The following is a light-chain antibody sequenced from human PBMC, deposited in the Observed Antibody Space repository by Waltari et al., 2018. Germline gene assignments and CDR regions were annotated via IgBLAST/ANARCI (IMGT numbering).Light chain of an antibody. V-gene: IGKV3-15*01. Sequence: EIVVTQSPATLSVSPGDKATVSCRASQSVSTNLAWYKHKPGQDPRLLIHAASTRATAIPARFSGSGSGTEFTLTVSSLHSEDSAVYYCQQYNVWPHTFGQGTRLEIK. CDR1: QSVSTN. CDR2: AAS. J-gene: IGKJ2*01. CDR3: QQYNVWPHT.